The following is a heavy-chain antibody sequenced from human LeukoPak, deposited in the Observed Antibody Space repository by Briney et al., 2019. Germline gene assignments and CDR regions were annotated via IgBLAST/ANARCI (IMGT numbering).Heavy chain of an antibody. Sequence: ASVKVSCKASGYTFTNYYIHWVRQAPGQGLEWMGMINPSLGSTTYAQRFQGRVTMTRDTSTSRVYMELSSLRSEDTAVYYCARVAYDFWSGYYPYYYYGMDVWGQGTTVTVSS. CDR3: ARVAYDFWSGYYPYYYYGMDV. J-gene: IGHJ6*02. CDR2: INPSLGST. CDR1: GYTFTNYY. V-gene: IGHV1-46*01. D-gene: IGHD3-3*01.